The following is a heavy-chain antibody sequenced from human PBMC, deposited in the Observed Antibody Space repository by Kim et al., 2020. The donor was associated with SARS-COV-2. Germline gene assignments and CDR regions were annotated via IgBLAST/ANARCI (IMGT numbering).Heavy chain of an antibody. D-gene: IGHD3-16*01. Sequence: GGSLRLSCTASGFPFAHRALTWVRQAPGKGLQWVSTISGIGDETFYEDSVKGRFTIYRDNSKNIMNLQISGLRDEDTALYSCARGGHDSFCDSWGQGTLVTVSA. CDR1: GFPFAHRA. CDR2: ISGIGDET. V-gene: IGHV3-23*01. CDR3: ARGGHDSFCDS. J-gene: IGHJ5*01.